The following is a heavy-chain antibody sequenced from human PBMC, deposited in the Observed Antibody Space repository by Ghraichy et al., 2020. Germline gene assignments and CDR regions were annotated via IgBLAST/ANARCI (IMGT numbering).Heavy chain of an antibody. CDR3: ARGEWKDTFDL. D-gene: IGHD3-3*01. Sequence: SYTRHTNYNPSLKSRVTIVGGTSKTSFSLILASVTAADTALYYCARGEWKDTFDLWGQGTVVIVSS. V-gene: IGHV4-59*09. J-gene: IGHJ3*01. CDR2: SYTRHT.